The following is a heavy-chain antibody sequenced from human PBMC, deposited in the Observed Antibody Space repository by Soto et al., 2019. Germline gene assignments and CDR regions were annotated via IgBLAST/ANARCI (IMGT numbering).Heavy chain of an antibody. D-gene: IGHD5-12*01. Sequence: QVQLQESGPGLVKPSETLSLTCTVSGDSITSYYWTWLRQPPGKGLELIGYIYYSGSTRYNPSLKSRVTISVDMSKNQFSLKLSSVIAADTAVYYCARAYGGFDNGLDVWGQGTAVTVSS. CDR2: IYYSGST. V-gene: IGHV4-59*01. CDR3: ARAYGGFDNGLDV. CDR1: GDSITSYY. J-gene: IGHJ6*02.